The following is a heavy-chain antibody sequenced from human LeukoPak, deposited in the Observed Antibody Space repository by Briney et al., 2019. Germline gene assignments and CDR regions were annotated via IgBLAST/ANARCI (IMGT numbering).Heavy chain of an antibody. CDR3: ARDRRQLRYFDWLRSGWFDP. V-gene: IGHV7-4-1*02. J-gene: IGHJ5*02. Sequence: ASVKVSCKASGYTFTSYAMNWVRQAPGQGLEWMGWINTNTGNPTYAQGFTGRFVFSSDTSVSTAYLQISSLKAEDTAVYYCARDRRQLRYFDWLRSGWFDPWGQGTLVTVSS. CDR1: GYTFTSYA. CDR2: INTNTGNP. D-gene: IGHD3-9*01.